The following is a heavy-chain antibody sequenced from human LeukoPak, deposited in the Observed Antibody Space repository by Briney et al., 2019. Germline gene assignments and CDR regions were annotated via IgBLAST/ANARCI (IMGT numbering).Heavy chain of an antibody. Sequence: ASVKVSCKASGYTFTDYYMHWVRQAPGQGLEWMGWINPNSGGTNYAQKFQGRVTMTRDTSISTAYMELSRLRSDDTAVYSCARDAYDSSGYSFDYWGQGTLVTVS. CDR3: ARDAYDSSGYSFDY. CDR1: GYTFTDYY. J-gene: IGHJ4*02. V-gene: IGHV1-2*02. CDR2: INPNSGGT. D-gene: IGHD3-22*01.